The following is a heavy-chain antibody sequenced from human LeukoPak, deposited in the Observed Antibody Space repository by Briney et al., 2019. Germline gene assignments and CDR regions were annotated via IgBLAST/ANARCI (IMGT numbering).Heavy chain of an antibody. CDR3: ARGRTARAFDI. V-gene: IGHV3-48*03. CDR1: GFTFSSYG. J-gene: IGHJ3*02. CDR2: ISSSGSTI. Sequence: GGSLRLSCAASGFTFSSYGMNWVRQAPGKGLEWVSYISSSGSTICYADSVKGRFTISRDNAKNSLYLQMNSLRAEDTAVYYCARGRTARAFDIWGQGTMVTVSS.